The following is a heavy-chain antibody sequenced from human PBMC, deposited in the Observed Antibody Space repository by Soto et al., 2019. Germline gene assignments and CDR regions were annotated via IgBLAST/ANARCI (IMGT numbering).Heavy chain of an antibody. V-gene: IGHV3-74*01. CDR1: GFTFSSYW. Sequence: GGSLRLSCAASGFTFSSYWMHWVRQAPGKGLVWVSRINSDGSSTSYADSVKGRFTISRDNAKNTLYLQVNSLRAEDTAVYYCARDRIYYDSSGYYGVIDYWGQGTLVTVSS. CDR2: INSDGSST. CDR3: ARDRIYYDSSGYYGVIDY. J-gene: IGHJ4*02. D-gene: IGHD3-22*01.